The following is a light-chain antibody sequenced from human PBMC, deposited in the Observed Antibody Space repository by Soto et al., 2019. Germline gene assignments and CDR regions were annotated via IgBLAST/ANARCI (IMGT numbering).Light chain of an antibody. V-gene: IGKV3-20*01. CDR1: QSVSSSY. Sequence: EIVLTQSPGTLSLSQGERATLSCRASQSVSSSYLAWYQQKPGQAPRLLIYGASSRATGIPDRFSGSGSGTDFTLTIDRLEPEDFAVYYCQQYGSSPPWTFGQGTKVDIK. CDR3: QQYGSSPPWT. CDR2: GAS. J-gene: IGKJ1*01.